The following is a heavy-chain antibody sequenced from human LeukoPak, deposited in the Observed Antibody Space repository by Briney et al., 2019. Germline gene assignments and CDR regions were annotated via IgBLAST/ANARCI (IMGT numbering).Heavy chain of an antibody. Sequence: GGSLRLSCAASGFTFSSYAMHWVRQAPGKGLEWAAVISYDGSNKYYADSVEGRFTISRDNSENTLYLQMNSLRAEDTALYYCAREPASSGWFDPWGQGTLVAVSS. CDR3: AREPASSGWFDP. CDR2: ISYDGSNK. J-gene: IGHJ5*02. CDR1: GFTFSSYA. D-gene: IGHD6-19*01. V-gene: IGHV3-30-3*01.